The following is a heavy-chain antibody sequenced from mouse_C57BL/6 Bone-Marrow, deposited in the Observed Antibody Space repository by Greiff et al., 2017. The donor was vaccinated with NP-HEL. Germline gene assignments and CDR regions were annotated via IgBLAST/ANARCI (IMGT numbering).Heavy chain of an antibody. V-gene: IGHV1-76*01. CDR2: IYPGSGNT. CDR3: ARGGYGIPYYAMDY. D-gene: IGHD1-1*01. J-gene: IGHJ4*01. CDR1: GYTFTDYY. Sequence: VQGVESGAELVRPGASVKLSCKASGYTFTDYYINWVKQRPGQGLEWIARIYPGSGNTYYNEKFKGKATLTAEKSSSTAYMQLSSLTSEDSAVYFCARGGYGIPYYAMDYWGQGTSVTVSS.